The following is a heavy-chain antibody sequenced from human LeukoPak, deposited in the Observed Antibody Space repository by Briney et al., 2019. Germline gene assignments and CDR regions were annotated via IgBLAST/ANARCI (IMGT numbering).Heavy chain of an antibody. CDR3: AKDLKELLSLLYFDY. V-gene: IGHV3-23*01. D-gene: IGHD3-10*01. J-gene: IGHJ4*02. CDR1: GFTFSSYG. CDR2: ISGSGGST. Sequence: GGTLRLSCAASGFTFSSYGMSWVRQAPGKGLEWVSAISGSGGSTYYADSVKGRFTISRDNSKNTLYLQMNSLRAEDTAVYYCAKDLKELLSLLYFDYWGQGTLVTVSS.